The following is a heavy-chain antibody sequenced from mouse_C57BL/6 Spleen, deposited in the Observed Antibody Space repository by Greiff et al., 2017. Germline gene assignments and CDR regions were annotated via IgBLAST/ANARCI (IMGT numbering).Heavy chain of an antibody. CDR2: IDPSDSYT. CDR1: GYTFTSYW. V-gene: IGHV1-59*01. CDR3: ASEGDYDDGWFAY. J-gene: IGHJ3*01. D-gene: IGHD2-4*01. Sequence: QVQLQQSGAELVRPGTSVKLSCKASGYTFTSYWMHWVKQRPGQGLEWIGVIDPSDSYTNYNQKFKGKATLTVDTSSSTAYMQLSSLTSEDSAVYYCASEGDYDDGWFAYWGQGTLVTVSA.